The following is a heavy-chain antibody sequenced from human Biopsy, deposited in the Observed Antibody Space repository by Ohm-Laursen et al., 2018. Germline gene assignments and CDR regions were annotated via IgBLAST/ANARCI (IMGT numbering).Heavy chain of an antibody. CDR1: GFNFSIYG. J-gene: IGHJ3*01. D-gene: IGHD3-16*01. CDR3: ANSIVPIYYDVTGEGAFDV. CDR2: TSYDGNKK. V-gene: IGHV3-30*18. Sequence: SLRLSCTASGFNFSIYGMHWVRQAPGKGLEWVAVTSYDGNKKYFADSVKGRFTISRDNSKSTLYLQMNSLRAEDTAVYYCANSIVPIYYDVTGEGAFDVWGQGTMVTVSS.